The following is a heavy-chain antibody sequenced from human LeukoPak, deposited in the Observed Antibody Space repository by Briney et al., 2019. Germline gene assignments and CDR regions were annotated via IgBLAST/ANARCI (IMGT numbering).Heavy chain of an antibody. CDR3: AREHYYDSSGFYRDFDC. D-gene: IGHD3-22*01. V-gene: IGHV3-30-3*01. CDR1: GFILSSYA. Sequence: GGSLRLSCAASGFILSSYAMHWVGQAPGKGLEWLALISYDGSNKYYADSVKGRFTISRDNSKNTLYLQMDSLRAEDTAVYYCAREHYYDSSGFYRDFDCWGQGTLVTVSS. CDR2: ISYDGSNK. J-gene: IGHJ4*02.